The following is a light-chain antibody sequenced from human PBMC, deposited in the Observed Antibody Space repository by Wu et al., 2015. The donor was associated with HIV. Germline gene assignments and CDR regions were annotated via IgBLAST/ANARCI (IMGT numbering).Light chain of an antibody. CDR1: QSVSHY. CDR3: QQSSTTVRA. CDR2: AAS. J-gene: IGKJ1*01. Sequence: DIQMTQSPSSLSASVGDRVTITCRASQSVSHYLHWYQQKPGEALKLLIYAASRLKSGVPLRFSGSGSGTDFTLTISSLQPDDFATYFCQQSSTTVRAFGQGTKVEIK. V-gene: IGKV1-39*01.